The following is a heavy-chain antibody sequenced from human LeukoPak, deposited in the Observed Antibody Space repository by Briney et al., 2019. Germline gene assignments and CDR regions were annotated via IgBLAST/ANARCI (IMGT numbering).Heavy chain of an antibody. Sequence: SETLSFTCTVSGGSISSGSYYWSWIRQPAGKGLEWIGRIYTSGSTNYNPSLKSRVTISVDTSKNQFSLKLSSVTAADTAVYYCARDPPSTDGDYWGQGTLVTVSS. CDR3: ARDPPSTDGDY. CDR2: IYTSGST. CDR1: GGSISSGSYY. V-gene: IGHV4-61*02. J-gene: IGHJ4*02. D-gene: IGHD5-24*01.